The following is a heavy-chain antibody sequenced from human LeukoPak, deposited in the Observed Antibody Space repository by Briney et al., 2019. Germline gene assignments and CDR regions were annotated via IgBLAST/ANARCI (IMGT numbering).Heavy chain of an antibody. CDR1: GFTFSSYA. CDR2: ISYDGSNK. Sequence: PGGSLRLSCAASGFTFSSYAMHWVRQAPGEGLEWVAVISYDGSNKYYADSVKGRFTISRDNSKNTLYLQMNSLRAEDTAVYYCARDPSGYFDWPVQPVLDYWGQGTLVTVSS. D-gene: IGHD3-9*01. J-gene: IGHJ4*02. V-gene: IGHV3-30-3*01. CDR3: ARDPSGYFDWPVQPVLDY.